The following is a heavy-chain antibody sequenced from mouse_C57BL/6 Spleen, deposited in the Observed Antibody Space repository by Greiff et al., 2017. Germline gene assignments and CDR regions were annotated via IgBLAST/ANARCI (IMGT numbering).Heavy chain of an antibody. J-gene: IGHJ3*01. Sequence: VMLVESGAELAKPGASVKLSCKASGYTFTSYWMHWVKQRPGQGLEWIGYINPSSGYTKYNQKFKDKATLTADKSSSTAYMQLSSLTYEDSAVYYCARLAAQATAWFAYWGQGTLVTVSA. CDR2: INPSSGYT. CDR3: ARLAAQATAWFAY. CDR1: GYTFTSYW. V-gene: IGHV1-7*01. D-gene: IGHD3-2*02.